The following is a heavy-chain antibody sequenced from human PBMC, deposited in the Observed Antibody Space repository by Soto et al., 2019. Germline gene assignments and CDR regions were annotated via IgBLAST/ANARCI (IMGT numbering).Heavy chain of an antibody. V-gene: IGHV3-11*01. D-gene: IGHD2-2*01. CDR2: ISSSGSTI. J-gene: IGHJ6*03. Sequence: QVQLVESGGGLVKPGGSLRLSCAASGFTFSDYYMSWIRQAPGKGLEWVSSISSSGSTIYYADSVKGRFTISRDNAKNSRYVRKNSLRAEDTAVYYCAREGGCSSSGCPSGQYCMDVWGKGTTVNVSS. CDR3: AREGGCSSSGCPSGQYCMDV. CDR1: GFTFSDYY.